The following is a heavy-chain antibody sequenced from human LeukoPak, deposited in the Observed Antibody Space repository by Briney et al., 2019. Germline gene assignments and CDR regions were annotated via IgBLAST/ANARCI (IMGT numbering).Heavy chain of an antibody. D-gene: IGHD3-16*01. CDR2: IRSKAYGGIT. Sequence: GGSLRLSCAASQFIFNNYAMSWVRQAPGKGLEWVGFIRSKAYGGITEYAASVKGRFTISRGDSKSIAYLQMNSLKTEDTAVYYCTRDLEGGGQGTLVTVSS. CDR3: TRDLEG. V-gene: IGHV3-49*04. J-gene: IGHJ4*02. CDR1: QFIFNNYA.